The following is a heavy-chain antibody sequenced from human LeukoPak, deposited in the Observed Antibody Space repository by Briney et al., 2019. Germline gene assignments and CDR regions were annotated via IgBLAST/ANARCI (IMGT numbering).Heavy chain of an antibody. CDR1: GYTFTGYY. Sequence: ASVKVSCKASGYTFTGYYMHWVRQAPGQGLEWIGWINPNSGGTNYAQKFQGRATMTRDTSISTAYMELSRLRSDDTAVYYCARDYGDYQYYYYGMDVWGQGTTVKVSS. J-gene: IGHJ6*02. V-gene: IGHV1-2*02. D-gene: IGHD4-17*01. CDR2: INPNSGGT. CDR3: ARDYGDYQYYYYGMDV.